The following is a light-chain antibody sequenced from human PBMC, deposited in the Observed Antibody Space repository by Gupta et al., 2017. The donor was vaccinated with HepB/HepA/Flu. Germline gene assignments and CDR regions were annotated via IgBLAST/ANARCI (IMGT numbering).Light chain of an antibody. V-gene: IGKV1-6*01. CDR1: QDSRSD. Sequence: QMTQSPSSLSASVGDRVTIMRRASQDSRSDLGWYQQKPGKVPKLLIYAASSLQSGVPSRFRGSGSGTAFTLTISRLQPEDFATYYCLQDYSHPLTFGQGTKLEMK. CDR3: LQDYSHPLT. J-gene: IGKJ2*01. CDR2: AAS.